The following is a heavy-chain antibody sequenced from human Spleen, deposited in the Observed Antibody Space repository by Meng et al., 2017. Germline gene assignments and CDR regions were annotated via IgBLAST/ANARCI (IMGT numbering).Heavy chain of an antibody. V-gene: IGHV4-39*07. J-gene: IGHJ4*02. CDR1: GGSISSYY. CDR3: ARVAAGDYADY. D-gene: IGHD4-17*01. CDR2: VYYSGST. Sequence: GSLRLSCTVSGGSISSYYWGWIRQPPGKGLEWIGSVYYSGSTYYNPSLKSRVTISVDTSKNQFSLKLSSVAAADTAIYYCARVAAGDYADYWGQGTLVTVSS.